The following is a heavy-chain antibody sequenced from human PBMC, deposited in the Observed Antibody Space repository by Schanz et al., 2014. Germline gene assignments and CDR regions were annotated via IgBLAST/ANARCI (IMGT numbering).Heavy chain of an antibody. D-gene: IGHD6-13*01. Sequence: QVQLVESGGGVVQPGRSLRLSCAASGFIFSSYGMHWVRQAPGKGLEWVAAMSYDGSIKYYGDSVKGRFIISRDNSRNTLYLQMNSLRAEDTSVYFCARVRRRIATPSTPSFRNYYYYAMDVWGQGTTVTVSS. CDR1: GFIFSSYG. V-gene: IGHV3-33*01. CDR2: MSYDGSIK. CDR3: ARVRRRIATPSTPSFRNYYYYAMDV. J-gene: IGHJ6*02.